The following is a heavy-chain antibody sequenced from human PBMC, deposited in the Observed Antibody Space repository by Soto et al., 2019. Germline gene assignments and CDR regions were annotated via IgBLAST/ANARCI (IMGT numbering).Heavy chain of an antibody. V-gene: IGHV1-3*01. CDR3: ARDDCSNNSCYFHFYH. D-gene: IGHD2-2*01. CDR1: GYTFTSYS. CDR2: INAGNGNT. Sequence: ASVKVSCKASGYTFTSYSMHWVRQAPGQRHEWMGWINAGNGNTKYSQKFQGGVTITRDTSASTAYMELSSLRSEDTAVYYCARDDCSNNSCYFHFYHWGQGNLVTVSS. J-gene: IGHJ1*01.